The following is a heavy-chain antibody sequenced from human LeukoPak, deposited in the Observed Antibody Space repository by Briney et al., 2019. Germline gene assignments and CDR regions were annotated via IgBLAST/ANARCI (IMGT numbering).Heavy chain of an antibody. CDR2: IGTAGDT. Sequence: GGSLRLSCAASGMSLSRYDMHWVRHLTGKGLEWVSTIGTAGDTYYPGSVKGRFTISRDNAKNSLYLHMNRLRAGDTAVYYCARGSGSSWHKGWYFDLWGRGTQVTVSS. CDR3: ARGSGSSWHKGWYFDL. V-gene: IGHV3-13*01. J-gene: IGHJ2*01. D-gene: IGHD6-13*01. CDR1: GMSLSRYD.